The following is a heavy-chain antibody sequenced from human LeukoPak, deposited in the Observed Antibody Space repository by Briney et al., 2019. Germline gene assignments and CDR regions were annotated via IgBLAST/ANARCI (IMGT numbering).Heavy chain of an antibody. CDR3: ASDRILAAGLYYYYYYGMDV. D-gene: IGHD6-13*01. J-gene: IGHJ6*02. CDR2: IISSSSYI. Sequence: GGALRLSCAASGFTFSSYIMNWVRQAPGKGLEWVSSIISSSSYIYYADSVKSRFTISRDNAKNSLYLQMNRLRAEDTAVYYCASDRILAAGLYYYYYYGMDVWGQGTTVTVSS. CDR1: GFTFSSYI. V-gene: IGHV3-21*01.